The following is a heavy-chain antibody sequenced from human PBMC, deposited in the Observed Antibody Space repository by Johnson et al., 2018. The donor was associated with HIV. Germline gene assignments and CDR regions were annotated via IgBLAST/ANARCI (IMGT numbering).Heavy chain of an antibody. CDR2: INSDGSIT. CDR3: AKDGGSPDDAFDI. Sequence: VQLVESGGGLVQPGGSLRLSCAASGFTFSTYWMHWVRQGPGKGLVWVSRINSDGSITTYADSVKGRFTISRDKAKNTLYLQMNSLRAEDTAVYYCAKDGGSPDDAFDIWGQGTMVTVSS. V-gene: IGHV3-74*01. D-gene: IGHD1-14*01. J-gene: IGHJ3*02. CDR1: GFTFSTYW.